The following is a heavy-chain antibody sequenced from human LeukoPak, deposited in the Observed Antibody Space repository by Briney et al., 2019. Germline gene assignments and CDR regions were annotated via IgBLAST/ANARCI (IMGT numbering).Heavy chain of an antibody. Sequence: GASVKVSCKASGYTFTGYYMHWVRQAPGRGPEWMGWINPNSGGTNYAQKFQGRVTMTRDTSISTAYMELSRLRSDDTAVYYCARLLWFGELGAFDIWGQGTMVTVSS. CDR2: INPNSGGT. CDR3: ARLLWFGELGAFDI. CDR1: GYTFTGYY. D-gene: IGHD3-10*01. V-gene: IGHV1-2*02. J-gene: IGHJ3*02.